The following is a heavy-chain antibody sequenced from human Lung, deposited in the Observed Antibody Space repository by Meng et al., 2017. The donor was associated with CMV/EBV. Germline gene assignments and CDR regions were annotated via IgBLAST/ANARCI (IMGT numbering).Heavy chain of an antibody. V-gene: IGHV3-30-3*01. Sequence: SCAASGFTFSSYAMHWVRQAPGKGLEWVAVISYDGSNKYYAGSVKGRFTISRDNSKNTLYLQMNSLRAEDTAVYYCARDSGSSSFYYYYGMDVWXQGTXVTVSS. CDR3: ARDSGSSSFYYYYGMDV. J-gene: IGHJ6*02. D-gene: IGHD6-6*01. CDR1: GFTFSSYA. CDR2: ISYDGSNK.